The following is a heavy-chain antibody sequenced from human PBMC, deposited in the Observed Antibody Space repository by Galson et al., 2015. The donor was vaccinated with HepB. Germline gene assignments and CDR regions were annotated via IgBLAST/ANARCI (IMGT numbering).Heavy chain of an antibody. CDR1: GYTFTSYG. J-gene: IGHJ4*02. CDR2: ISAYNGNT. D-gene: IGHD3-3*01. Sequence: SVKGYCKASGYTFTSYGISWVRQAPGQGLEWMGWISAYNGNTNYAQKLQGRVTMTTDTSTSTAYMELRSLRSDDTAVYYCARRSPIGYYHNWGQGTLVTVSS. CDR3: ARRSPIGYYHN. V-gene: IGHV1-18*04.